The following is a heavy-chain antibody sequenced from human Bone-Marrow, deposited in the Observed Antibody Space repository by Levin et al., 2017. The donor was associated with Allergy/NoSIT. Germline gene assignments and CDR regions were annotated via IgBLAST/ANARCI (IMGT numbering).Heavy chain of an antibody. CDR1: GGSFSGYY. CDR2: INHSGST. J-gene: IGHJ5*02. CDR3: ARGLVGYSSSWYVGLNWFDP. Sequence: PSETLSLTCAVYGGSFSGYYWSWIRQPPGKGLEWIGEINHSGSTNYNPSLKSRVTISVDTSKNQFSLKLSSVTAADTAVYYCARGLVGYSSSWYVGLNWFDPWGQGTLVTVSS. D-gene: IGHD6-13*01. V-gene: IGHV4-34*01.